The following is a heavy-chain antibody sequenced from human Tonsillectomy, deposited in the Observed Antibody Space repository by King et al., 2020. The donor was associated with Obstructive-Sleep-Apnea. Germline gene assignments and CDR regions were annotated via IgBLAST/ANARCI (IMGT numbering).Heavy chain of an antibody. CDR2: IGYTSGDT. CDR1: GFTFNNNA. V-gene: IGHV3-23*04. J-gene: IGHJ4*02. CDR3: ARESWNDRLLDY. D-gene: IGHD1-1*01. Sequence: VQLVESGGGLIQPGGSLRLSCAASGFTFNNNAMAWVRQAPGKGLEWVSGIGYTSGDTYYADSVKGRFTISRDNSLDTLYLHMDNMRAEDTAVYYCARESWNDRLLDYWGQGTLVTVSS.